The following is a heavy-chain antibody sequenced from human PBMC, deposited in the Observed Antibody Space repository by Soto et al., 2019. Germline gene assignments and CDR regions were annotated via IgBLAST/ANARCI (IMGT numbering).Heavy chain of an antibody. CDR3: AKDLYYGDQTSFDY. J-gene: IGHJ4*02. CDR2: ISYDGSNK. CDR1: GFTFSSYG. Sequence: ESGGGVVQPGRSLRLSCAASGFTFSSYGMHWVRQAPGKGLEWVAVISYDGSNKYYADSVKGRFTISRDNSKNTLYLQMNSLRAEDTAVYYCAKDLYYGDQTSFDYWGQGTLVTVSS. D-gene: IGHD4-17*01. V-gene: IGHV3-30*18.